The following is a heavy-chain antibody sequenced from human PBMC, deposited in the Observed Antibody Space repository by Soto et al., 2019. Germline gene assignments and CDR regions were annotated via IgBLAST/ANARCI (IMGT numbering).Heavy chain of an antibody. CDR1: GFTLSIYA. V-gene: IGHV3-64*01. CDR3: ARLSVIGQAAFDL. J-gene: IGHJ3*01. CDR2: ISSDGGST. Sequence: EVQLVESGGGLVQPGGSLRLSCAASGFTLSIYAMHWVRQAPGKGLEYVSAISSDGGSTFYANSVKGRFTISRDPSXXTLYLXMXXXSDXXXAMYYCARLSVIGQAAFDLWGQGTMVTVAA.